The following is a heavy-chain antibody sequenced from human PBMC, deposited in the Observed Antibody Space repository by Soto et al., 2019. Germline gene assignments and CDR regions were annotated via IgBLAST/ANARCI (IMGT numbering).Heavy chain of an antibody. Sequence: PGGSLRLSCAPSGFTFSSYEMNWVRQAPGKGLEWVSYISVSGTMRFYADAVKGRFTISRDNTKKILYLQMNSLRAEDTALYYCATAGLTGTVWGQGTTVTAP. D-gene: IGHD3-9*01. CDR2: ISVSGTMR. CDR1: GFTFSSYE. V-gene: IGHV3-48*03. J-gene: IGHJ6*02. CDR3: ATAGLTGTV.